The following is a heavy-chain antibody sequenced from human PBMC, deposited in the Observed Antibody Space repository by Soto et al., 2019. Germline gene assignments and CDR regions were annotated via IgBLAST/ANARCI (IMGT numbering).Heavy chain of an antibody. CDR1: GYSFTNNW. CDR2: IYPGDSDA. CDR3: ARHPNYASFYSWFDP. V-gene: IGHV5-51*01. D-gene: IGHD2-2*01. Sequence: PGESLKISCKGSGYSFTNNWIAWVRQMPGKGLEWMGIIYPGDSDARYSPSFQGQVTISVDKSISTAYLQWSSLKASDTAMYYCARHPNYASFYSWFDPWGQGTLVTVSS. J-gene: IGHJ5*02.